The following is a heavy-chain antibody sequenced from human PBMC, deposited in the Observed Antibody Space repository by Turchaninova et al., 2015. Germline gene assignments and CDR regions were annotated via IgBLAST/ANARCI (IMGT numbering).Heavy chain of an antibody. J-gene: IGHJ4*02. Sequence: QVQLQESGPGLVKPSETLSLTCTVSGGSIRSAEYYWSWIRQSPGKGLEWITYIYYGGCTRYNPSLKSRISISIETSKYQFSLNLNSVTASDTAVYYCARVNDAWSGYPIDCWGQGTLVTVSS. V-gene: IGHV4-30-4*01. CDR1: GGSIRSAEYY. CDR3: ARVNDAWSGYPIDC. CDR2: IYYGGCT. D-gene: IGHD3-3*01.